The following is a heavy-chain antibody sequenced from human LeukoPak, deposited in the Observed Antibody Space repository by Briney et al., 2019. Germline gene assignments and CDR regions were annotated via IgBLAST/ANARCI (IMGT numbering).Heavy chain of an antibody. J-gene: IGHJ5*02. V-gene: IGHV1-69*13. Sequence: GASVKVSCKASGGTFSSYAISWVRQAPGQGLEWMGGIIPIFGTANYAQKFQGRVTITADESTSTAYMELSSLRSEDTAVYYCARELSSWFDPWGQGTLVTVSS. CDR2: IIPIFGTA. CDR1: GGTFSSYA. D-gene: IGHD2/OR15-2a*01. CDR3: ARELSSWFDP.